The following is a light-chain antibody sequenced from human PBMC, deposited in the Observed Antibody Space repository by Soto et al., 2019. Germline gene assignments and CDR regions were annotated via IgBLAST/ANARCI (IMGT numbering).Light chain of an antibody. CDR2: AAS. CDR1: QGISNY. V-gene: IGKV1-27*01. J-gene: IGKJ1*01. CDR3: QKYNSAPRT. Sequence: DIQMTQSPSSLSASVGGRVTITCRASQGISNYLAWYQQKPGKVPKLLIYAASTLQSGVPSRFSGSGSGTDFTLTINSLQPEDVANYYCQKYNSAPRTFGQGTKVEIK.